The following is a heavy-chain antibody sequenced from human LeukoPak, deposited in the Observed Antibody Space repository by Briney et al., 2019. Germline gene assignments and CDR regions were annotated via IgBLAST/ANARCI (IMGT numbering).Heavy chain of an antibody. D-gene: IGHD5/OR15-5a*01. J-gene: IGHJ4*02. CDR2: IYSGGST. V-gene: IGHV3-53*01. CDR3: ARDSLGMSTLDS. Sequence: GGSLRLSCAASGFTVSKNYMSWVRQAPGKGLEWVSVIYSGGSTYFADSVKGRFTISRDSSKNTLYLQMNSLRAEGTAVYYCARDSLGMSTLDSWGQGTLVTVSS. CDR1: GFTVSKNY.